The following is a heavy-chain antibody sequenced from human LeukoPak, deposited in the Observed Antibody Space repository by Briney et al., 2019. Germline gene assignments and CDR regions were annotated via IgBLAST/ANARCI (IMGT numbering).Heavy chain of an antibody. CDR1: GGTFSSYA. Sequence: ASVKVSCKASGGTFSSYAISWVRQAPGQGLGWMGRIIPILGIANYAQKFQGRVTITADKSTSTAYMELSSLRSEDTAVYYCAVGDGGYSYGWGQGTLVTVSS. D-gene: IGHD5-18*01. CDR3: AVGDGGYSYG. V-gene: IGHV1-69*04. CDR2: IIPILGIA. J-gene: IGHJ4*02.